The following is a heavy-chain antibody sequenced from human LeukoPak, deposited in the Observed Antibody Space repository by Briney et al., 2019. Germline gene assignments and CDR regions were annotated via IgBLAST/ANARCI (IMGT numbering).Heavy chain of an antibody. Sequence: GASVKVSCKASGYTFTSYGISWVRQAPGQGLEWMGWISAYNGNTNYAQKLQGRVTMTTDTSTSTAYMELRSLRSDDTAVYYCARGVSYYDFWSGYYSHWGQGTLVTVSS. D-gene: IGHD3-3*01. V-gene: IGHV1-18*01. J-gene: IGHJ4*02. CDR1: GYTFTSYG. CDR3: ARGVSYYDFWSGYYSH. CDR2: ISAYNGNT.